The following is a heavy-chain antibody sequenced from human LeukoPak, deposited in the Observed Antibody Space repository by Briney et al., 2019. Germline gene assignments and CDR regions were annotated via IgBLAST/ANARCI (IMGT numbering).Heavy chain of an antibody. Sequence: GGSLRLSCAASGFTFSDSYMTWIRQAPGKGLEWVSYISNSGSSIYYADSVKGRFTTSRDNAKRSLYLQMNSLRAEDTAVYYCARERASGYCSGGGCYGYFDYWGQGTLVIVSS. J-gene: IGHJ4*02. D-gene: IGHD2-15*01. CDR3: ARERASGYCSGGGCYGYFDY. V-gene: IGHV3-11*04. CDR1: GFTFSDSY. CDR2: ISNSGSSI.